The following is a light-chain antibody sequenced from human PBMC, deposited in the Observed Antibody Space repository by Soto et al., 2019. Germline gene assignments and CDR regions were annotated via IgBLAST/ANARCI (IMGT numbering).Light chain of an antibody. CDR1: QSVSSN. J-gene: IGKJ5*01. CDR2: GAS. Sequence: EIVLTQSPGNLSLSPGERATLSCRASQSVSSNLAWYQQKPGQAPRLLIYGASTRATGIPARFSGSGSGTDFTLTISSLEPEDFSVYYCQQRYNWPITFGQGTRLEIK. CDR3: QQRYNWPIT. V-gene: IGKV3-11*01.